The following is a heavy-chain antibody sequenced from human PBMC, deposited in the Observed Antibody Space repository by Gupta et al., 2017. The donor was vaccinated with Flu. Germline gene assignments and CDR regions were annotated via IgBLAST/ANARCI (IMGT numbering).Heavy chain of an antibody. CDR3: TTDTSYYDSSGYLHFDY. CDR2: IKSKTDGGTA. CDR1: SNVW. D-gene: IGHD3-22*01. J-gene: IGHJ4*02. Sequence: SNVWISWVRQAPGKGLEWVGRIKSKTDGGTADYAAPVRGRFSISRDDSKNTLYLQMNSLRTEDTAVYFCTTDTSYYDSSGYLHFDYWGQGTLVTVSS. V-gene: IGHV3-15*01.